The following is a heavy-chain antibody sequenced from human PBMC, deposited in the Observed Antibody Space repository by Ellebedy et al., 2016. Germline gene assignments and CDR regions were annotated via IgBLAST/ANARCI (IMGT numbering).Heavy chain of an antibody. CDR3: ARGPGREATYYYYMDV. D-gene: IGHD1-26*01. Sequence: GGSLRLXXAGSGFTFSAHGMSWVRQSPGKRLEWVAYIKKDGSEGHYVDSVKGRFTISRDNAKNSLYLQLNSLRVEDTGVYYCARGPGREATYYYYMDVWGKGTAVTVSS. J-gene: IGHJ6*03. CDR2: IKKDGSEG. CDR1: GFTFSAHG. V-gene: IGHV3-7*02.